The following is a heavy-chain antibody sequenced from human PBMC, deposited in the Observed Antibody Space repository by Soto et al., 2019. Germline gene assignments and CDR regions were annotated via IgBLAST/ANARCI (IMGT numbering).Heavy chain of an antibody. J-gene: IGHJ6*02. CDR2: IIPIFGTA. V-gene: IGHV1-69*12. D-gene: IGHD2-2*01. Sequence: QVQLVQSGAEVKKPGSSVKVSCKASGGTFSSYAISWVRQAPGQGLEWMGGIIPIFGTANYAQKFQGRVTIPADEPTSTAYMALSSLRSEATAVYYFARPLPAAAYYYGIYVWRQGTTVTVSS. CDR3: ARPLPAAAYYYGIYV. CDR1: GGTFSSYA.